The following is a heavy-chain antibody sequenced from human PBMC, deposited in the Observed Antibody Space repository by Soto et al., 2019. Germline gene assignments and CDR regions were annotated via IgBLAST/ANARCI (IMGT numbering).Heavy chain of an antibody. CDR2: IWYDGSNK. CDR3: ARSLYGSGSYYSYFDY. Sequence: QVQLVESGGGVVQPGRSLRFSCAASGFTFSSYGMHWVRQAPGKGLEWVAVIWYDGSNKYYADSVKGRFTISRDNSKNTLYLQMNSLRAEDTAVYYCARSLYGSGSYYSYFDYWGQGTLVTVSS. D-gene: IGHD3-10*01. V-gene: IGHV3-33*01. J-gene: IGHJ4*02. CDR1: GFTFSSYG.